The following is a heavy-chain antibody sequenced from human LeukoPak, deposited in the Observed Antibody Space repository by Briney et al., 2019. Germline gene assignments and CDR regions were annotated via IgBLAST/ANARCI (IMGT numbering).Heavy chain of an antibody. J-gene: IGHJ4*02. V-gene: IGHV4-59*08. CDR3: ARTYCSGGSCHFDY. CDR1: GGSIRSYY. D-gene: IGHD2-15*01. CDR2: IFYSGTT. Sequence: SETLSLTCTVSGGSIRSYYWSWIRQPPGKGLEWVGYIFYSGTTYSNPSLKSRVTISVDTSKNQFSLKLSSVPAADTAVYYCARTYCSGGSCHFDYWGQGTLVTVSS.